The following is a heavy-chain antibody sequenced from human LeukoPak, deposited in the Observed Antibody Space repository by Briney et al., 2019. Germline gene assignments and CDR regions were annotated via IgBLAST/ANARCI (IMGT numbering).Heavy chain of an antibody. CDR3: ARHRDGYYDY. J-gene: IGHJ4*02. Sequence: GESLKISCKGSGYTFTSYWIAWVRQMPGKGLEWMGIIYPGDSDIRYSPSFQGQVTISADKSITTAYLQWSSPKASDTAMYYCARHRDGYYDYWGQGTLVTVSS. CDR1: GYTFTSYW. V-gene: IGHV5-51*01. D-gene: IGHD5-24*01. CDR2: IYPGDSDI.